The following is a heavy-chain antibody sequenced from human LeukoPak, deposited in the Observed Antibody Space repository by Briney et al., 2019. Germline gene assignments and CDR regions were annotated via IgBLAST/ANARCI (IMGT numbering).Heavy chain of an antibody. J-gene: IGHJ5*02. CDR2: IYYSGST. CDR1: GGSISSYY. V-gene: IGHV4-59*01. Sequence: SETLSLTCTVSGGSISSYYWSWIRQPPGKGLEWIGYIYYSGSTNYNPSLKSRVTISVDTSKNQFSLKLSSMTAADTAVYYCARGASVYPQAWFDPWGQGTLVTVSS. D-gene: IGHD3-16*02. CDR3: ARGASVYPQAWFDP.